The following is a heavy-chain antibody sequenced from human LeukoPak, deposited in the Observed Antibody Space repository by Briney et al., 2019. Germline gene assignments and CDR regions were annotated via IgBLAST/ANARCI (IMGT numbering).Heavy chain of an antibody. D-gene: IGHD3-22*01. CDR2: ISGSGGST. Sequence: GGSLRPSCAASGFTFSSYAMSWVRQAPGKGLEWVSAISGSGGSTYYADSVKGRFTISRDNSKNTLYLQMNSLRAEDTAVYYCAKAGDHSSGYYPIDFDYWGQGTLVTVSS. CDR3: AKAGDHSSGYYPIDFDY. J-gene: IGHJ4*02. CDR1: GFTFSSYA. V-gene: IGHV3-23*01.